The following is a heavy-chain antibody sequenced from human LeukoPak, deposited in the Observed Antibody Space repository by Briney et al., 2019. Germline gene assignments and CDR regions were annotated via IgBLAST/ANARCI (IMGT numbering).Heavy chain of an antibody. CDR2: ISYDGSNK. J-gene: IGHJ4*02. CDR3: ARSGYSSGWGLDY. D-gene: IGHD6-19*01. V-gene: IGHV3-30*04. Sequence: GGSLRLSCAASGFTFSSYAMHWVRQAPGKGLEWVAVISYDGSNKYYADSVKGRFTISRDNSKNTLYLQMNSPRAEDTAVYYCARSGYSSGWGLDYWGQGTLVTVSS. CDR1: GFTFSSYA.